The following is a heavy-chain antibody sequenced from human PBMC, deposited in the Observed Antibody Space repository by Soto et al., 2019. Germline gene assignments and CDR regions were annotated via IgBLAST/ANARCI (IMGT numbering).Heavy chain of an antibody. CDR2: ISYDGSNK. Sequence: QVQLVESGGGVVQPGRSLRLSCAAYGFTFSSYAMHWIRQAPGKGLEWVAVISYDGSNKYYADSVKGRFTISRDNSKNTLYLQMNSLRAEDTAVYYCASRRPDTDYWGQGTLVTVSS. J-gene: IGHJ4*02. V-gene: IGHV3-30-3*01. CDR1: GFTFSSYA. D-gene: IGHD6-25*01. CDR3: ASRRPDTDY.